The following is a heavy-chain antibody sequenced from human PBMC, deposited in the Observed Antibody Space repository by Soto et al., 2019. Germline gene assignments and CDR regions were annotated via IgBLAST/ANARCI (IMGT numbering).Heavy chain of an antibody. V-gene: IGHV3-33*01. CDR1: GFTFSSYG. J-gene: IGHJ4*02. CDR3: ARDPQLGYYFDY. CDR2: IWYDGSNK. Sequence: GGSLRLSCAASGFTFSSYGMHWVRQAPGKGLEWVAVIWYDGSNKYYVDSVKGRFTISRDNSKNTLYLQMNSLRAEDTAVYYCARDPQLGYYFDYWGQGTLVTVSS. D-gene: IGHD7-27*01.